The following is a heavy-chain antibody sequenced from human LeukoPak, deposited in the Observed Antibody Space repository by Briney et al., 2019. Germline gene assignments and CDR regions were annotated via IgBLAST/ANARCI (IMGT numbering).Heavy chain of an antibody. D-gene: IGHD6-19*01. CDR2: ISWNNESL. J-gene: IGHJ4*02. CDR3: ARDWGSSGWFYFDS. V-gene: IGHV3-9*01. CDR1: GFKFHNYA. Sequence: SGGSLRLACTASGFKFHNYALHWARQAPGKGLEWVSGISWNNESLDYADSVKGRFIISRDNAKNSIYLQMNSLRAEDTALYYCARDWGSSGWFYFDSWGRGTLVSVPS.